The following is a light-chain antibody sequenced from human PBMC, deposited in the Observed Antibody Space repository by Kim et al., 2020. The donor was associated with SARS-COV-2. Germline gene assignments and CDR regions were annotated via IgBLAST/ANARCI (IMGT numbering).Light chain of an antibody. CDR2: GNS. CDR3: QSYDSSLSGSNWV. V-gene: IGLV1-40*01. J-gene: IGLJ3*02. Sequence: SCTGRSSNIGAGYDVHWYQQLPGTAPKLLIYGNSNRPSGVPDRFSGSKSGTSASLAITGLQAEDEADYYCQSYDSSLSGSNWVFGGGTQLTVL. CDR1: SSNIGAGYD.